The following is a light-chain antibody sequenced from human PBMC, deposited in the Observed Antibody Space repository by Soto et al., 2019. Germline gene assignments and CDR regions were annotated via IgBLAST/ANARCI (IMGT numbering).Light chain of an antibody. CDR2: KAS. CDR1: QSISIW. Sequence: DIQMTQSPSTLSASVGDRVAISCRASQSISIWLAWYQQKPGKAPKLLIYKASRLESGVPSRFSGSGSVTEFPLTISSLQPDDFASYYCHQYNAYSWTFGQGTKVEIK. V-gene: IGKV1-5*03. CDR3: HQYNAYSWT. J-gene: IGKJ1*01.